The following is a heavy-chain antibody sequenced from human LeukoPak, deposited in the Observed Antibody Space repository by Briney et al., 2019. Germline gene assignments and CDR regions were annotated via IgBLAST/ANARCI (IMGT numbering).Heavy chain of an antibody. CDR1: GGSISSYY. CDR2: IYYSGST. V-gene: IGHV4-59*08. Sequence: SETLSLTCTVSGGSISSYYWSWIRQPPGKGLEWIGYIYYSGSTKYNPSLKSRVTISVDTSKNQFSLKLSSVTAADPAVYYCARSAGEAFDIWGQGTMVTVSS. J-gene: IGHJ3*02. CDR3: ARSAGEAFDI.